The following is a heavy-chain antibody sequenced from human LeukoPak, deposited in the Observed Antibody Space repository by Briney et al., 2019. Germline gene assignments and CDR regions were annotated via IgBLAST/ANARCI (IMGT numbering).Heavy chain of an antibody. CDR1: GGSISSSSYY. Sequence: SETLSLTCTVSGGSISSSSYYWGWIRQPPGKGLEWIGSIYYSGSTYYNPSLKSRVTISVDTSKNQFSLKLSSVTAADTAVYYCASLPEVVTPFGPPDYWGQGTLVTVSS. CDR2: IYYSGST. J-gene: IGHJ4*02. D-gene: IGHD4-23*01. CDR3: ASLPEVVTPFGPPDY. V-gene: IGHV4-39*07.